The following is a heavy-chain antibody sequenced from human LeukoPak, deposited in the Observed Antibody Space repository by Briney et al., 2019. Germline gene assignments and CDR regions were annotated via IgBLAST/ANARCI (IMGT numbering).Heavy chain of an antibody. Sequence: GGSLKLSCAASGFTFSSYGMHWVRQAPGKGLEWVAVLSSGGHVNYYADSVKGRFTISRDNSKNTLYLQMNSLRAEDTAVYYCANIEMAKDYWGQGTLVTVSS. CDR3: ANIEMAKDY. V-gene: IGHV3-30*18. J-gene: IGHJ4*02. CDR1: GFTFSSYG. CDR2: LSSGGHVN. D-gene: IGHD5-24*01.